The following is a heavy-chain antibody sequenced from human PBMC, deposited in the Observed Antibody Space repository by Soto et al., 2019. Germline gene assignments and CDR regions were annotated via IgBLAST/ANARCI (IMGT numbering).Heavy chain of an antibody. CDR1: GFSLTTSGVG. CDR3: AHRVLRTVFGLVTTTAIYCDF. D-gene: IGHD3-3*01. Sequence: QITLNESGPTVVRPTETLTLTCRFSGFSLTTSGVGVGWIRQSPGKAPEWLALIYWDDDKRYSASLKSRLTITKDTSQDQVVRTVSDLDPTDTATYYCAHRVLRTVFGLVTTTAIYCDFCGQGTLVAVSS. CDR2: IYWDDDK. V-gene: IGHV2-5*02. J-gene: IGHJ4*02.